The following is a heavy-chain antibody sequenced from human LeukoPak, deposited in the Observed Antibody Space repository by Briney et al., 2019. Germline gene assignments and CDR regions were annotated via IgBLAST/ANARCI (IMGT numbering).Heavy chain of an antibody. CDR3: ARDLATVNGIAWYYFDY. CDR1: GYTFTDNY. CDR2: ISPNSGDT. V-gene: IGHV1-2*02. D-gene: IGHD5-12*01. Sequence: ASVKVSCKASGYTFTDNYIHWVRQAPGQGLEWMGWISPNSGDTNYAQKVPGRVTLTMDTSSTTTYMELSRLISDDTAVYFCARDLATVNGIAWYYFDYWGQGTLVTVPS. J-gene: IGHJ4*02.